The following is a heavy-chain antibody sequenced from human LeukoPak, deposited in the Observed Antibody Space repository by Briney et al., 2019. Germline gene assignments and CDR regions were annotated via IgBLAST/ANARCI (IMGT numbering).Heavy chain of an antibody. CDR1: GGSVSSTDYY. D-gene: IGHD2-15*01. Sequence: SETLSLTCIVSGGSVSSTDYYWSWIRQSPGKGLEWIGDIYHSGNTFYNPSLESRVTISLDTSMNQFSLKLSSVTAADTAVYYCARGYCSGGSCYSNWFDPWGQGTLVTVSS. J-gene: IGHJ5*02. CDR2: IYHSGNT. CDR3: ARGYCSGGSCYSNWFDP. V-gene: IGHV4-30-4*01.